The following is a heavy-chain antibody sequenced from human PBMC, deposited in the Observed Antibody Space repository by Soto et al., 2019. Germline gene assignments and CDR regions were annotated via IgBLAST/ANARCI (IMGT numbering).Heavy chain of an antibody. Sequence: SETLSLTCEVSGGSFRGYFWSWIRQSPDKGLEWIGEINDSGSTYYNPSFKSRLTISVDTSKSQISLTLTSVTAADSAVYYCQGGDFWGQGTRVTVSS. CDR2: INDSGST. CDR3: QGGDF. CDR1: GGSFRGYF. J-gene: IGHJ4*02. V-gene: IGHV4-34*01. D-gene: IGHD3-16*01.